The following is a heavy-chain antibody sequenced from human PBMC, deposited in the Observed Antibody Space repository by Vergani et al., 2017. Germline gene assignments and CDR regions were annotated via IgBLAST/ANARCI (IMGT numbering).Heavy chain of an antibody. Sequence: QVQLVESGGGVVQPGGSLRLSCAASGFTFSTYGMHWVRQAPGKGLEWVAFIRYDGTIKYYADFVKGRFTVSRDNSRNTISLQMNSLRPEDTAVYYCANSFDRAYCSGASCYVADSWGQGTLVTVSS. V-gene: IGHV3-30*02. D-gene: IGHD2-15*01. J-gene: IGHJ4*02. CDR3: ANSFDRAYCSGASCYVADS. CDR1: GFTFSTYG. CDR2: IRYDGTIK.